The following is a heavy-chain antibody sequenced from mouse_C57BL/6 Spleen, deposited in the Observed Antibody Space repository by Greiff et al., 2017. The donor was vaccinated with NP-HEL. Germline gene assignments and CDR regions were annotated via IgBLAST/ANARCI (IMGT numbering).Heavy chain of an antibody. Sequence: QVHVKQPGAELVRPGSSVKLSCKASGYTFTSYWMHWVKQRPIQGLEWIGNIDPSDSETHYNQKFKDKATLTVDKSSSTAYMQLSSLTSEDSAVYYCARMGLSFAYWGQGTLVTVSA. CDR1: GYTFTSYW. CDR3: ARMGLSFAY. V-gene: IGHV1-52*01. D-gene: IGHD4-1*01. J-gene: IGHJ3*01. CDR2: IDPSDSET.